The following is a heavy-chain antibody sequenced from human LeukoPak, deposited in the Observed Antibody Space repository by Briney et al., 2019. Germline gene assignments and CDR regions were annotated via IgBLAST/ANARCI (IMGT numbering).Heavy chain of an antibody. CDR3: ARDLEWYGSGSYNY. Sequence: GGSLRLSCTASGFTFGDYAMNWVRQAPGKGLVWVSRINSDGSSTSYADSVKGRFTISRDNAKNTLYLQMNSLRAEDTAVYYCARDLEWYGSGSYNYWGQGTLVTVSS. CDR1: GFTFGDYA. V-gene: IGHV3-74*01. J-gene: IGHJ4*02. D-gene: IGHD3-10*01. CDR2: INSDGSST.